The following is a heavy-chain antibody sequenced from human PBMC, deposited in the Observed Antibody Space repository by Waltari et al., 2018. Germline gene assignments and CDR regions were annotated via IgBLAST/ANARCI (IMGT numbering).Heavy chain of an antibody. CDR3: ARRVSRGAFDI. J-gene: IGHJ3*02. Sequence: QLQLQESGPGLGKPPGPRSLTGPFPGASIGGRSSNWGWIRQPPGKGLEWIGSIYYSGSTYYNPSLKSRVTISVDTSKNQFSLKLSSVTAADTAVYYCARRVSRGAFDIWGQGTMVTVSS. V-gene: IGHV4-39*01. CDR1: GASIGGRSSN. CDR2: IYYSGST.